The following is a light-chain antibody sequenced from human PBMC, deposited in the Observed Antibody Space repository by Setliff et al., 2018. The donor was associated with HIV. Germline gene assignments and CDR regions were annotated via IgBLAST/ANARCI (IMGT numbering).Light chain of an antibody. CDR1: SSDVGGYDY. J-gene: IGLJ1*01. Sequence: QSVLTQPRSVSGSRGQTVTFSCTGGSSDVGGYDYVSWYQQHPGKAPKLIIYDVSKRPSGVPDRFSGSKSGNTASLTISGLQPEDEADYYCCSYAGSYTYVFATGTKVTVL. CDR3: CSYAGSYTYV. V-gene: IGLV2-11*01. CDR2: DVS.